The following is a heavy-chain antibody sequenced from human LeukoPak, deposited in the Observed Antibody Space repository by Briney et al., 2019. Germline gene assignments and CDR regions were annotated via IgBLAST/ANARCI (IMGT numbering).Heavy chain of an antibody. CDR3: TTDRPTVPLDY. V-gene: IGHV3-15*01. CDR2: IKSKTDGGTT. D-gene: IGHD4-17*01. Sequence: GGSLRLSCAASGFTFSSYGMSWVRQAPGKGLEWVGRIKSKTDGGTTDYAAPVKGRFTISRDDSKNTLYLQMNSLKAEDTAVYYCTTDRPTVPLDYWGQGTLVSVSS. J-gene: IGHJ4*02. CDR1: GFTFSSYG.